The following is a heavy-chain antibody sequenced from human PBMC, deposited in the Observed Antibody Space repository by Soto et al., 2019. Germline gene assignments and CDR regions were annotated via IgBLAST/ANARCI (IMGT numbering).Heavy chain of an antibody. Sequence: ASVKVSCKASGDTFTSYAMHWVRQAPGQRLEWMGWINAGNGNTKYSQKFQGRVTITRDTSASTAYMELSSLRSEDTAVYYCARVWAHDYGDFYGMDVWGQGTTVTVSS. V-gene: IGHV1-3*01. D-gene: IGHD4-17*01. CDR2: INAGNGNT. CDR1: GDTFTSYA. CDR3: ARVWAHDYGDFYGMDV. J-gene: IGHJ6*02.